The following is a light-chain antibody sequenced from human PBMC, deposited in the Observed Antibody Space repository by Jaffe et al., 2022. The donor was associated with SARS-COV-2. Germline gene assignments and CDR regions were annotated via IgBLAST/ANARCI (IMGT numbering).Light chain of an antibody. CDR3: QQYHSPPDT. CDR1: QSVFYSSSNKSY. CDR2: WAS. V-gene: IGKV4-1*01. Sequence: DIVMTQSPDSLAVSLGERATINCKSSQSVFYSSSNKSYLAWYQQKPGQPPKLLIYWASTRESGVPDRFSGSGSGTDFTLNISSLQAEDVAVYYCQQYHSPPDTFGQGTKLEIK. J-gene: IGKJ2*01.